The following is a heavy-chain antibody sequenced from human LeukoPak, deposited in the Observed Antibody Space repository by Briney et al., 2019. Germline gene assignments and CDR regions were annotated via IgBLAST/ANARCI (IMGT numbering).Heavy chain of an antibody. Sequence: AGSLRLSCTASGFPFSGSYMSWVRQAPGKGLEWVGLINSKAGGETTEFAAPVKGRFAISRDDSRNTVYVQMNSLTTEDTAVYYCTTDPDNSGGDGDFDYWGQGTLVTVSS. CDR3: TTDPDNSGGDGDFDY. CDR1: GFPFSGSY. D-gene: IGHD2-21*01. V-gene: IGHV3-15*01. CDR2: INSKAGGETT. J-gene: IGHJ4*02.